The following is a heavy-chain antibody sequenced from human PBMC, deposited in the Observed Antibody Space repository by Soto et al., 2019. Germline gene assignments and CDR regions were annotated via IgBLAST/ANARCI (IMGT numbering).Heavy chain of an antibody. J-gene: IGHJ4*02. Sequence: QAQVVQSGAEVREPGSSVKLSCKASEGTFNSYAIAWVRQAPGQGLEWMGGVIPYYNTLNLAQKFQARVTITADDSTNTVYMELSSLRSDDTAVYFCASGASRWYPYCFDSWAQGTLVTVSS. D-gene: IGHD6-13*01. V-gene: IGHV1-69*01. CDR3: ASGASRWYPYCFDS. CDR1: EGTFNSYA. CDR2: VIPYYNTL.